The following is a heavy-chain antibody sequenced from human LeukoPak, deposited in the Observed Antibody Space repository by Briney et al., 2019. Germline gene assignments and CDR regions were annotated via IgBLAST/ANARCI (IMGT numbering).Heavy chain of an antibody. CDR2: IKQDGSEK. V-gene: IGHV3-7*01. CDR1: GITFSTYW. J-gene: IGHJ4*02. D-gene: IGHD3-3*02. CDR3: ATTEHLLPQGVDY. Sequence: GGSLRLSCAASGITFSTYWMSWVRQAPGKGLEWLANIKQDGSEKYYLDPVKGRFTISRDNAKNSLYLQMNSLRPEDTAVYYCATTEHLLPQGVDYWGQGTLVTVSS.